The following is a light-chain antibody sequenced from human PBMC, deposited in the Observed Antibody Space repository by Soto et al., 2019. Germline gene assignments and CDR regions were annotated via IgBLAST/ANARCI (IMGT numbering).Light chain of an antibody. CDR1: QSVSSN. CDR3: HQYNNWWT. CDR2: GAS. V-gene: IGKV3-15*01. J-gene: IGKJ1*01. Sequence: IVMTQSQATLSVSPGERATLSCRASQSVSSNLAWYQQKPGQAPRLLIYGASTRATGIPARFSGSGSGTEFTITISSLQSEDFAVYYCHQYNNWWTFGQGTTVEIK.